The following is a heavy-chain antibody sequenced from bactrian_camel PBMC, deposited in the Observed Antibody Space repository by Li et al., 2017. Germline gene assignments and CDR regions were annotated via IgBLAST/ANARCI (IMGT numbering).Heavy chain of an antibody. CDR3: AAAPFLLYSSLSPRGYNY. J-gene: IGHJ4*01. CDR1: GYTYSMNC. CDR2: INGGGGTT. V-gene: IGHV3S25*01. Sequence: QLVESGGGLVQPGGSLRLSCAASGYTYSMNCMAWFRQAPGKGLEWVSIINGGGGTTYSADSLKGRFTISRDNAKNTVYLQMNTLKPEDTAMYYCAAAPFLLYSSLSPRGYNYWGQGTQVTVS.